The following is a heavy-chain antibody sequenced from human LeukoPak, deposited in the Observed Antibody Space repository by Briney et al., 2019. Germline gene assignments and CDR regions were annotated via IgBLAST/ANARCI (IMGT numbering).Heavy chain of an antibody. CDR1: GFTVSSNY. J-gene: IGHJ4*02. Sequence: GGSLRLSCAASGFTVSSNYMSWVRQAPGKGLEWVSVIYSGGSTYYAGSVKGRFTISRDNSKNTLYLQMNGLRAEDTAVYYCARDSNSYGGYPYWGQGTLVTVSS. CDR3: ARDSNSYGGYPY. V-gene: IGHV3-66*01. D-gene: IGHD5-18*01. CDR2: IYSGGST.